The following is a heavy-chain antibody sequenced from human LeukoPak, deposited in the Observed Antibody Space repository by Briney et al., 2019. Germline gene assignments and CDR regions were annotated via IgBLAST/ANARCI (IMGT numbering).Heavy chain of an antibody. J-gene: IGHJ6*02. V-gene: IGHV1-46*01. CDR3: ATTLRATDDDYYGMDV. CDR2: INPSGGST. CDR1: GYTFTSYY. D-gene: IGHD1-1*01. Sequence: GASVKVSCKASGYTFTSYYMHWVRQAPGQGLEWMGIINPSGGSTGYAQKFQGRVTMTDYTSTDTAYIEVSGLRSDDTAVCFCATTLRATDDDYYGMDVWGQGTTVTVSS.